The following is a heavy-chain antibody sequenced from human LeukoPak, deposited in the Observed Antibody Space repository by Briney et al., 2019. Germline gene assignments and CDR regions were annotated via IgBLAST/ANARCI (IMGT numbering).Heavy chain of an antibody. D-gene: IGHD3-22*01. Sequence: GGSLRLSCAASGFTFSSYAMHWVRQAPGKGLKWMAVISYDGSSKFYADSVKGRFSISRDKSENTQYLQMNSLRAEDTAVYYCARGESGYYYSFDYWGQGTLVTVSS. J-gene: IGHJ4*02. V-gene: IGHV3-30*04. CDR1: GFTFSSYA. CDR2: ISYDGSSK. CDR3: ARGESGYYYSFDY.